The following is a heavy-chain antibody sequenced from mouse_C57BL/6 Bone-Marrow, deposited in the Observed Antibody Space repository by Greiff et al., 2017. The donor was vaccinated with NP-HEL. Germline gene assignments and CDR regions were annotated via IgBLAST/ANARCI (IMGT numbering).Heavy chain of an antibody. CDR2: IYPRSGNT. D-gene: IGHD1-1*02. J-gene: IGHJ1*03. CDR1: GYTFTSYG. CDR3: ARSVGSYGYFDV. V-gene: IGHV1-81*01. Sequence: QVQLKQSGAELARPGASVKLSCKASGYTFTSYGISWVKQRTGQGLEWIGEIYPRSGNTYYNEKFKGKATLTADKSSSTAYMELRSLTSEDSAVYFCARSVGSYGYFDVWGTGTTVTVSS.